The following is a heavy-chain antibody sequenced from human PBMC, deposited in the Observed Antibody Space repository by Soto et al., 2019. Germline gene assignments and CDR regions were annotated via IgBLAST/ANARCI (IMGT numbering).Heavy chain of an antibody. V-gene: IGHV4-31*03. D-gene: IGHD5-18*01. J-gene: IGHJ5*01. CDR3: ASRDTSRSWFDS. CDR1: GGSISNGDYY. CDR2: IYYSGTT. Sequence: QVQLQESGPGLVKPSQTLSLTCTVSGGSISNGDYYWSWIRQHPGKGLEWIGYIYYSGTTYYNPSLKSRVAIPVASSTSRFSLPLSSVTAAATAVYSWASRDTSRSWFDSWGQGTLVTVSS.